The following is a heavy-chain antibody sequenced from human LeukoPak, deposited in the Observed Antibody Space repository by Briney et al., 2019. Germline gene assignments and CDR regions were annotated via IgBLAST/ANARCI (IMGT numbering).Heavy chain of an antibody. D-gene: IGHD3-3*01. J-gene: IGHJ6*03. CDR1: GFTFSSYA. CDR2: ISGGRA. V-gene: IGHV3-23*01. Sequence: PGVSLRLSCAASGFTFSSYAMSWVRQAPGKGLEWVSAISGGRADYADSVKGRFSISIDNSQNTLYLQMNSLRAEDTAVYYCAKDRSSRYDFWSGSFSHYYYYYMDVWGKGTTVTVSS. CDR3: AKDRSSRYDFWSGSFSHYYYYYMDV.